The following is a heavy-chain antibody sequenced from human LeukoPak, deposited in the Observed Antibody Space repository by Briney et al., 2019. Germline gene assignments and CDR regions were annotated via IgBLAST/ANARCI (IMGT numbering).Heavy chain of an antibody. Sequence: GGSLRLSCAASGFTFSYYWMSWVRQAPGKGLEWVANIKQDGTDKYYVDSVRGRFTISRDNAKNSLYLQVNSLRAEDTAVYYCARDLMGIAYRGAFYYWGQGTLVTVSS. CDR3: ARDLMGIAYRGAFYY. D-gene: IGHD6-13*01. V-gene: IGHV3-7*03. CDR1: GFTFSYYW. J-gene: IGHJ4*02. CDR2: IKQDGTDK.